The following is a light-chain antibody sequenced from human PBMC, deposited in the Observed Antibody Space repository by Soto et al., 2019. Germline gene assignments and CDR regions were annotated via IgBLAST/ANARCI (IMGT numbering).Light chain of an antibody. J-gene: IGLJ1*01. CDR3: CSYAGSYTYV. Sequence: QSALTQPRSVSGSPGQSVTISCTGTSSDVGGYNYVSWYQQHPGKAPKLMIYDVSKRPSGVPDRFSGSKSGNTASLTIFGLQAEDEADYYCCSYAGSYTYVFGTGTKFTVL. V-gene: IGLV2-11*01. CDR1: SSDVGGYNY. CDR2: DVS.